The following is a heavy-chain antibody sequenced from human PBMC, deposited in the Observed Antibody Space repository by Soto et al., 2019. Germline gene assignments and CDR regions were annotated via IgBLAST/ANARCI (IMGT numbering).Heavy chain of an antibody. Sequence: GGSLRLSCAASGFTFSSYAMSWVRPAPGKGLEWVSAISGSGGSAYYADSVKGRFTISRDNSKNTLYLQMNSLRAEDTAVYYCAKDLYGDDGVPYYYHGMDVGGPGTTVTVSS. V-gene: IGHV3-23*01. CDR3: AKDLYGDDGVPYYYHGMDV. CDR2: ISGSGGSA. D-gene: IGHD4-17*01. J-gene: IGHJ6*02. CDR1: GFTFSSYA.